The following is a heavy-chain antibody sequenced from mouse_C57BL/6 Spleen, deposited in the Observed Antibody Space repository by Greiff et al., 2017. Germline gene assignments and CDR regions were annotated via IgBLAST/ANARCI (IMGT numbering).Heavy chain of an antibody. CDR1: GYTFTDYY. CDR3: ARFGFAY. CDR2: INPNNGGT. V-gene: IGHV1-26*01. J-gene: IGHJ3*01. Sequence: EVQLQQSGPELVKPGASVKISCKASGYTFTDYYMNWVKQSHGKSLEWIGDINPNNGGTSYSQKFKGKATLTVDKSSSTAYMELRSLTSEDSAVYYCARFGFAYWGQGTLVTVSA.